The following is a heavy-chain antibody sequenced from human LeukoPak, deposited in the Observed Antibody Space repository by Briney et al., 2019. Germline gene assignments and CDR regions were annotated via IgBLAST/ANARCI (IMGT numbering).Heavy chain of an antibody. D-gene: IGHD1-1*01. Sequence: GGSLRLSCAASGFTFSNYNMNWVRQAPGKGLEWVSYISTSGSAIYYADSVKGRFTISRDNAKNSLYLQMNSLGDEDTAVYYCARYTWSDRRGAMDVWGQGTTVTVSS. CDR3: ARYTWSDRRGAMDV. CDR1: GFTFSNYN. CDR2: ISTSGSAI. V-gene: IGHV3-48*02. J-gene: IGHJ6*02.